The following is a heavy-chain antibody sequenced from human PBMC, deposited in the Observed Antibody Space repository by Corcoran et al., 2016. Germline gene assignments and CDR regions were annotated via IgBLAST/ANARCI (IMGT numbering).Heavy chain of an antibody. Sequence: EVQLVQSGAEVKKPGEPLRISCKGSGYSFTSYWSGWVPQMPEKGLEWMGIIYPGDSDTRYSPSFQGQVTISANKSISTAYLQWSSLKATDPAMDYCARLSPSSPFDPWGQGTLVTVSS. D-gene: IGHD3-10*01. J-gene: IGHJ5*02. CDR1: GYSFTSYW. V-gene: IGHV5-51*01. CDR2: IYPGDSDT. CDR3: ARLSPSSPFDP.